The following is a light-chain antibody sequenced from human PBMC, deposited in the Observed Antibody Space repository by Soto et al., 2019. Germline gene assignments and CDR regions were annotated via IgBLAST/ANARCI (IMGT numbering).Light chain of an antibody. CDR2: RDS. Sequence: SYELTQPLSVSVALGQTARITCGGNNIGGKNVHWYQEKPGQAPVLVIYRDSYRPSGIPERFSGSNSGNTATLTISRAQAGDEADYYCQVWDSSTGVFGGGTKVTVL. CDR1: NIGGKN. V-gene: IGLV3-9*01. J-gene: IGLJ2*01. CDR3: QVWDSSTGV.